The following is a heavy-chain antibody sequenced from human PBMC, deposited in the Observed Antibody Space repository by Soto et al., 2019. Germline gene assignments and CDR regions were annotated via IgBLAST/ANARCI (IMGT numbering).Heavy chain of an antibody. J-gene: IGHJ5*02. Sequence: ASVKVSCKASGYTFTSYYMHWVRQAPGQGLEWMGIINPSGGSTSYAQKFQGRVTMTRDTSTSTVYMELSSLRSEDTAVYYCARDSVPAAAGTSYAPWGQGTLVTVSS. D-gene: IGHD6-13*01. CDR2: INPSGGST. CDR1: GYTFTSYY. V-gene: IGHV1-46*01. CDR3: ARDSVPAAAGTSYAP.